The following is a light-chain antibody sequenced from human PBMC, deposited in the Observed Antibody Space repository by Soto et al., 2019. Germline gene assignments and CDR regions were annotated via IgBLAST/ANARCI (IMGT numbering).Light chain of an antibody. CDR1: SSDVGAYNY. Sequence: QSVLTQPPSASGSPGQSVTISCTGSSSDVGAYNYVSWYQQHPGKAPKFMIYEVSKRPSGVPDRFSGSKSGNTASLTVSGLQAEDEADYYCSSYAGSNKRVFGTGTK. CDR2: EVS. V-gene: IGLV2-8*01. J-gene: IGLJ1*01. CDR3: SSYAGSNKRV.